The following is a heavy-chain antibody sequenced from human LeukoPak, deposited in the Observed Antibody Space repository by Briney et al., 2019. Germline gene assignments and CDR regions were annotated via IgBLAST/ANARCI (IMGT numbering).Heavy chain of an antibody. Sequence: GSSVQVSCKPSGGTFSRYAISLVRQAPGQGLEWMGGIIPIFGTANYAQKFQGRVTITADESTSTAYMELSSLRSEDTAVYYCAREVDSSSGYFDYWGQGTLVTVSS. V-gene: IGHV1-69*13. CDR2: IIPIFGTA. J-gene: IGHJ4*02. CDR1: GGTFSRYA. CDR3: AREVDSSSGYFDY. D-gene: IGHD6-6*01.